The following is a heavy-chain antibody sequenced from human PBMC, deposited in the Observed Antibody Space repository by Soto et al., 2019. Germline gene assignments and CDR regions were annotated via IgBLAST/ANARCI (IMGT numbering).Heavy chain of an antibody. CDR3: AKNGQPPYYYDGMDV. CDR1: GYTFSRYG. V-gene: IGHV1-18*01. D-gene: IGHD2-8*01. J-gene: IGHJ6*02. Sequence: QGQLVQSGPEVKKSGASVKVSCKASGYTFSRYGISWVRQAPGQGLEWMGWISGYNGDTKYAQKVQGRVTMTIDTSTYTAYMELRSLTSDDTAIYYCAKNGQPPYYYDGMDVWGQGTTVTVSS. CDR2: ISGYNGDT.